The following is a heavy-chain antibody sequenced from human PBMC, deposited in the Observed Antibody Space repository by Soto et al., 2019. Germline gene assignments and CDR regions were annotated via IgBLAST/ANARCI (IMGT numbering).Heavy chain of an antibody. CDR2: ISGSGGST. V-gene: IGHV3-23*01. J-gene: IGHJ4*02. CDR3: AKDLGFGDYSNYYFDY. D-gene: IGHD4-4*01. Sequence: PGGSLRLSCAASGFTFSSYAMSWVRQAPGKGLEWVSAISGSGGSTYYADSVKGRFTISRDNSKNTLYLQMNSLRAEDMAVYYCAKDLGFGDYSNYYFDYWGQGTLVTVSS. CDR1: GFTFSSYA.